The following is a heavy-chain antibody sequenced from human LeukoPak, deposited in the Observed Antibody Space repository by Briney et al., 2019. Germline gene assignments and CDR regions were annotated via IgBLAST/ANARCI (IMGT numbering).Heavy chain of an antibody. Sequence: PSETLSLTCTVSGGSISSYYWSWIRQPPGKGLEWIWYIYYSASTNYNPSLKSRVTISVDTSKTQFSLKLSSVTAAAPAVSSCARNDSPTYYYYMDVWGKGTTVSVSS. V-gene: IGHV4-59*08. CDR2: IYYSAST. CDR3: ARNDSPTYYYYMDV. J-gene: IGHJ6*03. CDR1: GGSISSYY. D-gene: IGHD1-1*01.